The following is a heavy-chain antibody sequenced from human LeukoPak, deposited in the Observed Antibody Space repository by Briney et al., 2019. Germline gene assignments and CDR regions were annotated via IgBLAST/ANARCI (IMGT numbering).Heavy chain of an antibody. Sequence: PGGSLRLSCAASGFTFSSYALTWVRQAPGKGLEWVSAVDKSGTFTYYSDSVKGRFTISRDNSKNTLFLQMNSLRVEDTALYYCAKGGPPKSFDPWGQGTLVTVSS. D-gene: IGHD3-16*01. J-gene: IGHJ5*02. CDR2: VDKSGTFT. V-gene: IGHV3-23*05. CDR3: AKGGPPKSFDP. CDR1: GFTFSSYA.